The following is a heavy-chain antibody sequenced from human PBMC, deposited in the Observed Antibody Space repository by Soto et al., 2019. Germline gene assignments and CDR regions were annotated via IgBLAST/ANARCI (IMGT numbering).Heavy chain of an antibody. CDR1: GDSITSGDYY. CDR2: IYYSGST. J-gene: IGHJ5*02. Sequence: SETLSLTCTVSGDSITSGDYYGSWIRQPPVKGLEWIGYIYYSGSTYYNPSLRRRVTISVDTSKNQFSLKLSSVTAADTAVYYCASFSVVAATDITWFDPWGQGTLVTVSS. D-gene: IGHD2-15*01. V-gene: IGHV4-30-4*01. CDR3: ASFSVVAATDITWFDP.